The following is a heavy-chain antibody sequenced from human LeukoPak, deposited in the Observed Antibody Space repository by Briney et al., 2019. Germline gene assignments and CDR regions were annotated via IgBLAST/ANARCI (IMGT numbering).Heavy chain of an antibody. CDR1: GGSISSSSYY. V-gene: IGHV4-39*01. CDR2: IYYSGST. Sequence: SETLSLTCPVSGGSISSSSYYWGWIRPPPGQGLEWIGGIYYSGSTYYNPSLKSRVTISVDTSKNQFSLKLSSVTAADTAVYYCAGYCSSTSCYADWFDPWGQGTLVTVSS. J-gene: IGHJ5*02. D-gene: IGHD2-2*01. CDR3: AGYCSSTSCYADWFDP.